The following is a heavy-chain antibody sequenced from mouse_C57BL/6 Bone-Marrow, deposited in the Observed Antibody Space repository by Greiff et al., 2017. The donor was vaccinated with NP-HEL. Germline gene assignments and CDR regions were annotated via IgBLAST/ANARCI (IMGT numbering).Heavy chain of an antibody. CDR3: EIYYGSSYYYDC. D-gene: IGHD1-1*01. V-gene: IGHV1-74*01. CDR2: IHPSDSGT. J-gene: IGHJ2*01. Sequence: QVQLQQSGAELVKPGASVKVSCKASGYTFTTYWMHWVQQRPGQGLEWIGRIHPSDSGTNYNQKFKGKATFTVDKSSSTAYLHLSRLTSEDSAFYYSEIYYGSSYYYDCGGKGTTLTVAS. CDR1: GYTFTTYW.